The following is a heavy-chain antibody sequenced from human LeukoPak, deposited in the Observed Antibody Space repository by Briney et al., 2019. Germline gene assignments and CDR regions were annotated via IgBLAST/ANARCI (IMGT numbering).Heavy chain of an antibody. J-gene: IGHJ4*02. V-gene: IGHV1-69*13. D-gene: IGHD4-23*01. CDR2: IIPIFGTA. Sequence: SVKVSCKASGGTFSSYAISWARQAPGQGLEWMGGIIPIFGTANYAQKFQGRVTITADESTSTAYMELSSLRSEDTAVYYCAREPDQGGVTFLDYWGQGTLVTVSS. CDR1: GGTFSSYA. CDR3: AREPDQGGVTFLDY.